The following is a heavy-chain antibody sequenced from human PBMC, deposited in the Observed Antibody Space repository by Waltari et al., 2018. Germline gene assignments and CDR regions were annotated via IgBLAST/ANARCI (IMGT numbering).Heavy chain of an antibody. V-gene: IGHV1-69-2*01. CDR1: GYTFTDYY. CDR3: AVVPAADYYYYYMSV. CDR2: VDPEDGET. J-gene: IGHJ6*03. Sequence: EVQLVQSGAEVKKPGATVRIACKASGYTFTDYYMHWVQRAPGKGLEWMGRVDPEDGETIYAEKFQARVTITADTSTDTAYMELSSLRSEDTAVYYCAVVPAADYYYYYMSVWGKGTTVTVSS. D-gene: IGHD2-2*01.